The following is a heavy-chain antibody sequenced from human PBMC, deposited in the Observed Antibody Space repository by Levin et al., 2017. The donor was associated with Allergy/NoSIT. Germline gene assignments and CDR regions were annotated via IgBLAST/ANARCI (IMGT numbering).Heavy chain of an antibody. J-gene: IGHJ6*02. V-gene: IGHV1-8*01. CDR1: GYTFTSYD. CDR2: MNPNSGNT. CDR3: ARVLGLRFLEWLPPGGMDV. D-gene: IGHD3-3*01. Sequence: ASVKVSCKASGYTFTSYDINWVRQATGQGLEWMGWMNPNSGNTGYAQKFQGRVTMTRNTSISTAYMELSSLRSEDTAVYYCARVLGLRFLEWLPPGGMDVWGQGTTVTVSS.